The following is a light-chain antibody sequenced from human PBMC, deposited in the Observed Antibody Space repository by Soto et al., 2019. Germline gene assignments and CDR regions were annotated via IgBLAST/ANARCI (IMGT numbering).Light chain of an antibody. CDR1: SSDVGGYNY. CDR2: EVS. CDR3: ISYTSSSTLGV. Sequence: QSVLTQPASVSGSPGQSITISCTGTSSDVGGYNYVSWYQQHTGKAPKLMIYEVSNRPSGVSNRFSGSKSGNTASLTISGLQSEDEADYYCISYTSSSTLGVFGGGTKLTVL. V-gene: IGLV2-14*01. J-gene: IGLJ2*01.